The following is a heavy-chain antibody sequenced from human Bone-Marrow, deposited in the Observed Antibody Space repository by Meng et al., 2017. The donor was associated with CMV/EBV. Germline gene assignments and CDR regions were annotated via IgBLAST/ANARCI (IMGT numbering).Heavy chain of an antibody. Sequence: SGPTLVKPTETLTLTCTVSGFSLSTSGVGVGWIRQPPGEALEWLAVTHWNDADHFNPSLRSRLTITKDTSKNQVVLRMANMGPADTATYYCSHRLTWRGLDVWGQGTTVTVSS. J-gene: IGHJ6*02. CDR2: THWNDAD. CDR3: SHRLTWRGLDV. CDR1: GFSLSTSGVG. D-gene: IGHD3-3*01. V-gene: IGHV2-5*01.